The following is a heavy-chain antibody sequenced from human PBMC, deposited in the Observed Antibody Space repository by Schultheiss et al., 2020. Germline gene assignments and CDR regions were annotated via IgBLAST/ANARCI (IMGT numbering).Heavy chain of an antibody. V-gene: IGHV1-46*01. CDR2: INPSGGST. D-gene: IGHD2-15*01. CDR1: GYTFTSYY. CDR3: ARWGDCSGGSPLCPPGSDGMDV. J-gene: IGHJ6*02. Sequence: SCKASGYTFTSYYMHWVRQAPGQGLEWMGIINPSGGSTSYAQKFQGRVTMTRDTSTSTVYMELSSLRSEDTAVYYCARWGDCSGGSPLCPPGSDGMDVWGPGTTVTVAS.